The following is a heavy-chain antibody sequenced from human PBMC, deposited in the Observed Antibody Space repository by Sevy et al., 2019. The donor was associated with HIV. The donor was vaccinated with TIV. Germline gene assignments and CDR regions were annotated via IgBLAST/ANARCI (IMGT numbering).Heavy chain of an antibody. CDR1: GFTFSSYD. CDR2: ISYDGSNK. J-gene: IGHJ5*02. D-gene: IGHD3-10*01. V-gene: IGHV3-30*18. CDR3: AKDRQKSMVQGVILGWFDP. Sequence: GGSPRLSCAASGFTFSSYDMHWVRQAPGKGLEWVAVISYDGSNKNYADSVKGRFTISRDNSKNTLYLQMNSLRAEDTAVYYCAKDRQKSMVQGVILGWFDPWGQGTLVTVSS.